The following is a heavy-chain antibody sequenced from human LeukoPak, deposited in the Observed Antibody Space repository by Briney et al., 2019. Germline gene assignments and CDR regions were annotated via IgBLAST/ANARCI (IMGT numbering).Heavy chain of an antibody. CDR1: GYTFTGYY. V-gene: IGHV1-2*04. Sequence: ASVKVSCKASGYTFTGYYMHWVRQAPGQGLEWMGWINPNSGGTNYAQKFQGWVTMTRDTSISTAYMELSRLRADDTAVYYCARAVDTAMVFDYWGQGTLVTVSS. J-gene: IGHJ4*02. CDR3: ARAVDTAMVFDY. CDR2: INPNSGGT. D-gene: IGHD5-18*01.